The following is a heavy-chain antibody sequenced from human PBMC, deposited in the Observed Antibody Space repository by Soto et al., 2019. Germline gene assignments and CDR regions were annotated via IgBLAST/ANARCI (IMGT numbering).Heavy chain of an antibody. CDR2: IKSKTDGGTT. J-gene: IGHJ3*02. D-gene: IGHD3-10*01. CDR3: TTGYYLDGYAFDI. Sequence: PWGSLRLSCAASGFTFSNAWMSWVRQAQGKGLEWVGRIKSKTDGGTTDYAAPVKGRFTISRDDSKNTLYLQMNSLKTEDTAVYYCTTGYYLDGYAFDIWGQGTMVTVSS. CDR1: GFTFSNAW. V-gene: IGHV3-15*01.